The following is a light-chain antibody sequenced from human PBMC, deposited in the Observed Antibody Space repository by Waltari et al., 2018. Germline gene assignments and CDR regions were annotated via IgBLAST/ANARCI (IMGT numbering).Light chain of an antibody. Sequence: EIVLTQSPGTLALSPEERAPLSCRASQSVTNNHLAWYQQKPGQAPRLLSHGASSRATGIPDRFSGSGSGTDFTLTITRLEPEDFAVYYCHQYGSSPDTFGQGTKVQIK. J-gene: IGKJ2*01. CDR3: HQYGSSPDT. V-gene: IGKV3-20*01. CDR2: GAS. CDR1: QSVTNNH.